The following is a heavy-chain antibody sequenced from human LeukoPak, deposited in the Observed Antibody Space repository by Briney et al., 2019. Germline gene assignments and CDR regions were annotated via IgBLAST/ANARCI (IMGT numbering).Heavy chain of an antibody. CDR2: ISSSSSYI. CDR3: ARDPPGEWLFRDAFDI. V-gene: IGHV3-21*01. J-gene: IGHJ3*02. D-gene: IGHD3-3*01. CDR1: GFTFSSYS. Sequence: PGGSLRLSCAASGFTFSSYSMNWVRQAPGKGLEWVSSISSSSSYIYYADSVKGRFTISRDNAKNSLYLQMNSLRAEDTAVYYCARDPPGEWLFRDAFDIWGQGTMVTVSS.